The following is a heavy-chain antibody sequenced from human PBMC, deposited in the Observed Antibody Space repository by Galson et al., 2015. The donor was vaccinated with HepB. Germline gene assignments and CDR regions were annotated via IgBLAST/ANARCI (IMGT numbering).Heavy chain of an antibody. CDR3: ARGYLRRQGVDAFDI. V-gene: IGHV3-33*01. J-gene: IGHJ3*02. CDR2: IWYDGSNK. CDR1: GFTFSSYG. Sequence: SLRLSCAASGFTFSSYGMHWVRQAPGKGLEWVAVIWYDGSNKYYADSVKGRFTISRDNSKNTLYLQMNSLRAEDTAVYYCARGYLRRQGVDAFDIWGQGTMVTVSS. D-gene: IGHD3-16*02.